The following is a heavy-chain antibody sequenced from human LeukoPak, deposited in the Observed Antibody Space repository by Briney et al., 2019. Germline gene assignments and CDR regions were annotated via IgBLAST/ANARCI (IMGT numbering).Heavy chain of an antibody. V-gene: IGHV5-51*01. J-gene: IGHJ6*02. CDR1: GYTFTNYW. CDR2: IYPGDSDT. Sequence: GESLKISYKSSGYTFTNYWIGWVRQMPGRGLEWMGIIYPGDSDTRYSPSFQGQVTISADKSISTAYLQWSSLKASDTAMYYCARRRVAAANYYYYGMDVWGQGTTVTVSS. D-gene: IGHD6-13*01. CDR3: ARRRVAAANYYYYGMDV.